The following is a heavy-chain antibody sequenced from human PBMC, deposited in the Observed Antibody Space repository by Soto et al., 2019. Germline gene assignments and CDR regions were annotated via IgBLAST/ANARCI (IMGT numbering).Heavy chain of an antibody. Sequence: ASVKVSCKASGYTFTSYGISWVRQAPGQGLEWMGWISAYNGNTNYAQKLQGRVTMTTDTSTSTAYMELRSLRSDDTAVYDCARDGDCWSGYQAYYYYYMDVWGKGTTVTVSS. CDR2: ISAYNGNT. V-gene: IGHV1-18*01. D-gene: IGHD3-3*01. CDR1: GYTFTSYG. J-gene: IGHJ6*03. CDR3: ARDGDCWSGYQAYYYYYMDV.